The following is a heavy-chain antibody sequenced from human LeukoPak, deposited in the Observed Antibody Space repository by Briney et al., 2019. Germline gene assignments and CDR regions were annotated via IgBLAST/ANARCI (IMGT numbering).Heavy chain of an antibody. CDR2: ISYDGSNK. CDR3: AKDRPMKVGATPPPGY. Sequence: PGGSLRLSCAASGFTFSSYGMHWVRQAPGKGLEWVAVISYDGSNKYYADSVKGRFTISRDNSKNTLYLQMNSLRAEDTAVYYCAKDRPMKVGATPPPGYWGQGTLVTVSS. V-gene: IGHV3-30*18. CDR1: GFTFSSYG. D-gene: IGHD1-26*01. J-gene: IGHJ4*02.